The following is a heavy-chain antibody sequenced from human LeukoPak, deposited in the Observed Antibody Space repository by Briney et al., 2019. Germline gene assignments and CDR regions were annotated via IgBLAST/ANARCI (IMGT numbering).Heavy chain of an antibody. V-gene: IGHV4-34*01. CDR1: GGSFSGYY. J-gene: IGHJ4*02. CDR2: INHSGST. Sequence: MASETLSLTCAVYGGSFSGYYWSWIRQPPGKGLEWIGEINHSGSTNYNPSLKSRVTISVDTSKNQFSLKLSSVTAADTAVYYRARVMVRGAPSLDYWGQGTLVTVSS. CDR3: ARVMVRGAPSLDY. D-gene: IGHD3-10*01.